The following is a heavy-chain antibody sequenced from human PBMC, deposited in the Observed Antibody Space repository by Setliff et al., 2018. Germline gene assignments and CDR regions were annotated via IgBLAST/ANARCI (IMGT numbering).Heavy chain of an antibody. V-gene: IGHV4-38-2*01. CDR1: GYSISSGYY. J-gene: IGHJ4*02. CDR2: IYHSGST. D-gene: IGHD4-4*01. CDR3: ASYRQDVNY. Sequence: SETLSLTCAVSGYSISSGYYWGWIRQPPGKGLEWIGSIYHSGSTYYNPSLKSRVIILVDMSKNELSLNLSSVTAADTAVYYCASYRQDVNYWGQGTLVTVSS.